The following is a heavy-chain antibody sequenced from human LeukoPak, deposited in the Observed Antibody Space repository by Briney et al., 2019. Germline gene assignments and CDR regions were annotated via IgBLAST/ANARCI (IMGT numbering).Heavy chain of an antibody. CDR1: GFTFSNYG. J-gene: IGHJ4*02. CDR3: ARGRPHGNDY. Sequence: PGGSLRLSCAVSGFTFSNYGMNWVRQAPGKGLVWVSRIASDGSSTTYADSVKGRFSISRDNAKNTLYLQMNSLRVEDTAVYYCARGRPHGNDYWGQGTLVTVSS. V-gene: IGHV3-74*01. D-gene: IGHD4-23*01. CDR2: IASDGSST.